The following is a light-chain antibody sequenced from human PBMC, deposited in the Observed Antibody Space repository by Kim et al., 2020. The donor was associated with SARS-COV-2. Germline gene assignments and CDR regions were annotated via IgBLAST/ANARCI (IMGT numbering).Light chain of an antibody. Sequence: ETVLTQSPGTLSLSPGERASLSCRASQSVSRNFLAWYQQKPGQAPRLLVYGTSSRATGIPDRFSGGGCGSDFTHNISRLEPEDDAVYYGQQFGSSPYTFGRGNKLDI. CDR1: QSVSRNF. CDR3: QQFGSSPYT. CDR2: GTS. J-gene: IGKJ2*01. V-gene: IGKV3-20*01.